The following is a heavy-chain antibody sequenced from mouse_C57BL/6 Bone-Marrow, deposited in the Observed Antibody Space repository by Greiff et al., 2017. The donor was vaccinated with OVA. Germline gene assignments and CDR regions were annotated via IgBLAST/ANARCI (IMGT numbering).Heavy chain of an antibody. D-gene: IGHD1-1*01. CDR3: AKICPYYYGFFF. J-gene: IGHJ1*03. CDR1: GYSITSGYF. Sequence: EVQLQQSGPGLVKPSQSLSLTCSVTGYSITSGYFWNWIRQFPGNILEWMGYISYDGTNNNNPSLKNRIFITRYTSKYQLFLKLNSVTTEDTATYYCAKICPYYYGFFFWGTGTTVTVSS. CDR2: ISYDGTN. V-gene: IGHV3-6*01.